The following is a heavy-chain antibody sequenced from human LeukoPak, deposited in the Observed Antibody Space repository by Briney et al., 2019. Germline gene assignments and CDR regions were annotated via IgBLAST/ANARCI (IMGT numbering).Heavy chain of an antibody. J-gene: IGHJ5*02. CDR3: ARHSGLRSPFDP. CDR2: IYSSGNT. CDR1: GGSISTTNYY. Sequence: SSETLPLTCTVSGGSISTTNYYWGWIRQPPGRDLEWIGSIYSSGNTYYNPSLESRVTISVDTSKNQLSLKLTSATAADTSVYYCARHSGLRSPFDPWGQGTLVTVSS. D-gene: IGHD3-3*01. V-gene: IGHV4-39*01.